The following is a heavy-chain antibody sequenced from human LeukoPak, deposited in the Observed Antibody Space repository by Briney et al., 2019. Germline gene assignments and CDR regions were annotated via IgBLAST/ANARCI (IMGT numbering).Heavy chain of an antibody. Sequence: ASVKVSCKASGYTFTSYYMHWVRQAPGQGLEWMGIINPSGGSTSYAQKFQGRVTITRDMSTSTVYMELSSLRSEDTAVYYCARARVMTHFDYWGQGTLVTVSS. CDR1: GYTFTSYY. J-gene: IGHJ4*02. V-gene: IGHV1-46*01. CDR2: INPSGGST. D-gene: IGHD3-16*01. CDR3: ARARVMTHFDY.